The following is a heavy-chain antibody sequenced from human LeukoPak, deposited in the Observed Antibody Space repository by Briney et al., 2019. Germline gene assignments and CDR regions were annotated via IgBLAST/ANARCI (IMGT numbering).Heavy chain of an antibody. J-gene: IGHJ6*03. V-gene: IGHV4-34*01. CDR3: ARHLHCSGGSCYLGYYYYYMDV. CDR1: GGSFSGYY. D-gene: IGHD2-15*01. CDR2: INHSGST. Sequence: SETLSLTCAVYGGSFSGYYWSWIRQPPGKGLEWIGEINHSGSTNYNPSLKSRVTISVDTSKNQFSLKLSSVTAADTAVYYCARHLHCSGGSCYLGYYYYYMDVWGKGTTVTISS.